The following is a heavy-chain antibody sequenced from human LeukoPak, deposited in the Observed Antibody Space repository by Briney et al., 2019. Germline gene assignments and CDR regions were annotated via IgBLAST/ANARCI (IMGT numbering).Heavy chain of an antibody. Sequence: GGSLRLSCAASGFSVSNNYMSWVRQAPGKGLEWVSVIYSGGSTFYAGSVKGRFTITRDNSKNTLYLQMNSLRAEDTAVYYCASDSYSPEYFQHWGQGTLVTVSS. J-gene: IGHJ1*01. CDR3: ASDSYSPEYFQH. D-gene: IGHD2-15*01. CDR2: IYSGGST. V-gene: IGHV3-66*01. CDR1: GFSVSNNY.